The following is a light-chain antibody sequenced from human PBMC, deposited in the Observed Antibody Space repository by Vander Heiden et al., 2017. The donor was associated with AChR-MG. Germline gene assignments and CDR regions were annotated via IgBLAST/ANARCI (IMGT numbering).Light chain of an antibody. J-gene: IGLJ1*01. V-gene: IGLV3-19*01. CDR2: GKN. CDR3: NSRDSSGNHLEV. Sequence: SSELTQDPAVPVALGQTVRITCQGDSLRSYYANWYQQKPGQAPVLVIYGKNNRPLGIPERFSCPKSGNTASFSIPGAQAEEEAGYYCNSRDSSGNHLEVFGTGTKVTGL. CDR1: SLRSYY.